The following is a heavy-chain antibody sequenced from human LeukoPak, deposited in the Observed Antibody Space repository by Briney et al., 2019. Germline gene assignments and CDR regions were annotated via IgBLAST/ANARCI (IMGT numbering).Heavy chain of an antibody. Sequence: ASVKVSCKASGYTFTNYGITWVRQAPGQGLEWMGWVSGNNGHTKYEQTLQGRVTMTTDTSTNTAYMELRSLRSDDTAVYYCARGHLLSLDYWGQGTLVTVSS. V-gene: IGHV1-18*04. J-gene: IGHJ4*02. CDR1: GYTFTNYG. CDR2: VSGNNGHT. CDR3: ARGHLLSLDY.